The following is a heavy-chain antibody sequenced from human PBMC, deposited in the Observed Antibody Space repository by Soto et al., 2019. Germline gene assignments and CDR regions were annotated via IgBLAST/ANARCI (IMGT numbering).Heavy chain of an antibody. CDR2: IIPIFGTA. D-gene: IGHD6-19*01. CDR3: ARIPSIAVAGTYYFDY. CDR1: GGTFSSYA. Sequence: QGQLVQSGAEVKKPGSSVNVSCKSSGGTFSSYAISWVRQAPGQGLEWMGGIIPIFGTANYEQKFQGRVTIPADESPRTAYMELSSLRSEETAVYYCARIPSIAVAGTYYFDYWGQGTLVTVSS. V-gene: IGHV1-69*01. J-gene: IGHJ4*02.